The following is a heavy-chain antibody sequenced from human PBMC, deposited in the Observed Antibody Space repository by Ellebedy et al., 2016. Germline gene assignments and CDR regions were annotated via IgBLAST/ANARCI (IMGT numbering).Heavy chain of an antibody. Sequence: GGSLRLXXLASGFNFRTNWMHSVRQAPGKGLEWVARINSDSATTYADSVKGRFTISRDNAKNTMFLQMNSLRPDDTAVYYCAKDRGWNCLDYWGQGALVTVSS. CDR3: AKDRGWNCLDY. CDR1: GFNFRTNW. J-gene: IGHJ4*02. CDR2: INSDSAT. V-gene: IGHV3-74*03. D-gene: IGHD1-7*01.